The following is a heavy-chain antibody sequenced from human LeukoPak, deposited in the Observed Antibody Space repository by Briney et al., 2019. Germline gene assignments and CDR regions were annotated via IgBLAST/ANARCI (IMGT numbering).Heavy chain of an antibody. CDR2: IYHSGSA. J-gene: IGHJ4*02. CDR3: ARGDNRNLEFDY. CDR1: GYSISSGYY. D-gene: IGHD1-14*01. Sequence: PSETLSLTCTVSGYSISSGYYWGWIRQPPGKGLEWIGSIYHSGSAYYNPSLKSRVTISVDTSKNQFSLKLSSVTAADTAVYYCARGDNRNLEFDYWGQGTLVTVSS. V-gene: IGHV4-38-2*02.